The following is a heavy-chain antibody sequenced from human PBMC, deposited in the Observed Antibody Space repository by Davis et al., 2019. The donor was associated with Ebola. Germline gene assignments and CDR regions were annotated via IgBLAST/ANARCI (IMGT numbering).Heavy chain of an antibody. Sequence: GESLKISCAASGFTFRSYAMTWVRQAPGKGLEWVSTISGSGGSTYFANSVKGRFTISRDNSKNTLYLQMNSLRAEDTAVYYCAKNPSDSLPWFGESFDYWGQGTLVTVSS. J-gene: IGHJ4*02. CDR1: GFTFRSYA. CDR2: ISGSGGST. V-gene: IGHV3-23*01. CDR3: AKNPSDSLPWFGESFDY. D-gene: IGHD3-10*01.